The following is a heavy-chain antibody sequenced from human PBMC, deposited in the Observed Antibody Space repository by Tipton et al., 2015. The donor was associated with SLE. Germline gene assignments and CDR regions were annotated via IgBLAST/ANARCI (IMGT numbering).Heavy chain of an antibody. CDR2: IYHSGST. V-gene: IGHV4-38-2*02. J-gene: IGHJ5*02. D-gene: IGHD6-6*01. CDR1: GYSISSGYY. CDR3: ARVEYSSSSGGWFDP. Sequence: TLSLTCTVSGYSISSGYYWGWIRQPPGKGLEWIGSIYHSGSTYYNPSLKSRVTISVDTSKNQFSLKLSSVTAADTAVYYCARVEYSSSSGGWFDPWGQGTLVTVSS.